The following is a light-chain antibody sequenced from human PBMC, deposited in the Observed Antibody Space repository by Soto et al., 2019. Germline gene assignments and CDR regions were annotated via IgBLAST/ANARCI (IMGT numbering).Light chain of an antibody. CDR2: NNN. CDR3: ALWDDSLNGLRV. V-gene: IGLV1-44*01. J-gene: IGLJ3*02. CDR1: SSNIGSNL. Sequence: QPVLTQPPSASGTPGQTVTISCSGSSSNIGSNLVNWYQLLPGTTPRLLIYNNNQRPSAVPDRFSGSKSGTSASLAISGLQSEDEGDYFCALWDDSLNGLRVFGGGPKVTVL.